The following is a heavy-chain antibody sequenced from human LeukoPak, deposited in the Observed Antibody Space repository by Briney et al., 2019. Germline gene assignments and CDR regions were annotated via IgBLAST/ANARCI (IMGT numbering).Heavy chain of an antibody. CDR2: VYPGDSDS. CDR1: GYSFPNYW. CDR3: ARRNYYDSSGYYFDY. Sequence: GESLKISCKGSGYSFPNYWISWVRQMPGKGLEWMGIVYPGDSDSRYSPSFQGQVTISADKSISTAYLQWSSLKASDTAMYYCARRNYYDSSGYYFDYWGQGTLVTVSS. J-gene: IGHJ4*02. V-gene: IGHV5-51*01. D-gene: IGHD3-22*01.